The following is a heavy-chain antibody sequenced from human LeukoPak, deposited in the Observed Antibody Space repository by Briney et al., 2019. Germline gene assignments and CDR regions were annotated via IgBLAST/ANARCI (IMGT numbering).Heavy chain of an antibody. CDR1: GFTVTSNY. D-gene: IGHD3-10*01. CDR3: ARAPYGSGSFYDY. Sequence: GGSLRLSCAASGFTVTSNYMSWVRQAPGKGLEWVSVIYSGGSTYYADSVKGRFTISRDNSKNTLYLQMNSLRAEDTAVYYCARAPYGSGSFYDYRGQGPLVTVSS. CDR2: IYSGGST. J-gene: IGHJ4*02. V-gene: IGHV3-66*01.